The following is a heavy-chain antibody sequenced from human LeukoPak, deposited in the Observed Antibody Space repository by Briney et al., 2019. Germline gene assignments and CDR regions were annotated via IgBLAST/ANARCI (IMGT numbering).Heavy chain of an antibody. D-gene: IGHD2-15*01. CDR1: GGSFSGYY. J-gene: IGHJ6*03. Sequence: SETLSLTCAVYGGSFSGYYWSWIRQPPGKGLEWIGEINQSGSTNYNPSLKSRVTISVDTSKNQFSLKLSSVTAADTAVYYCARGYCSGGSCYRMMGYYYYYMDVWGKGTTVTVSS. CDR2: INQSGST. V-gene: IGHV4-34*01. CDR3: ARGYCSGGSCYRMMGYYYYYMDV.